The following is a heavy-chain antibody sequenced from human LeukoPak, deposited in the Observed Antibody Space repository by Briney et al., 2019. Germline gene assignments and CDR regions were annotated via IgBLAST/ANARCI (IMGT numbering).Heavy chain of an antibody. CDR2: INHSGST. Sequence: PSETLSLTCAVYGGSFSGYYWSWIRQPPGKGLEWIGEINHSGSTNYNPPLKSRVTISVDTSKNQFSLKLSSVTAADTAVYYCARPIHYGDYNYWGQGTLVTVSS. J-gene: IGHJ4*02. V-gene: IGHV4-34*01. D-gene: IGHD4-17*01. CDR3: ARPIHYGDYNY. CDR1: GGSFSGYY.